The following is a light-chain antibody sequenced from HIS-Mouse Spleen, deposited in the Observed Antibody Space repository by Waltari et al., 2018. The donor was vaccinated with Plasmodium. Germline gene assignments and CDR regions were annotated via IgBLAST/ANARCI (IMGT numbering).Light chain of an antibody. CDR1: ALPKKY. V-gene: IGLV3-10*01. J-gene: IGLJ3*02. CDR2: EDS. CDR3: YSTDSSGNHSRV. Sequence: SYELTQPPSVSVSPGQTARITCSGDALPKKYAYWYQQKSGPAPVLVMYEDSKRPSGIPERFAGSSSGTMATLTISGAQVEDEADYYCYSTDSSGNHSRVFGGGTKLTVL.